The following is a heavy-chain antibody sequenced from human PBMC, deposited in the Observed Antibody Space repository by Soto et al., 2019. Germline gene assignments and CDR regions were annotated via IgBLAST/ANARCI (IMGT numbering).Heavy chain of an antibody. D-gene: IGHD4-17*01. CDR1: GGSFSGYY. CDR2: INHSGST. Sequence: SETLSLTCAVYGGSFSGYYWSWIRQPPGKGLEWIGEINHSGSTNYNPSLKSRVTISVDTSKNQFSLKLSSVTAADTAVYYCARGSTTTVVTQFGWFDPWGQGTLVTVSS. V-gene: IGHV4-34*01. J-gene: IGHJ5*02. CDR3: ARGSTTTVVTQFGWFDP.